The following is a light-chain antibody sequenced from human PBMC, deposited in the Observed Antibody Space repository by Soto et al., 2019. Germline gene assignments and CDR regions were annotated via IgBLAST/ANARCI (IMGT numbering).Light chain of an antibody. CDR1: QSLTWNY. V-gene: IGKV3-20*01. J-gene: IGKJ2*01. CDR2: GVS. Sequence: EVVLTQSPGTLSLSPGDRATLYCRASQSLTWNYLAWYQSKPGQPPRLLVYGVSAKATGVPDRFSGSGSGTDFTLTISRMESEAFAVDYCHQYDVPLFTFGQVTKLE. CDR3: HQYDVPLFT.